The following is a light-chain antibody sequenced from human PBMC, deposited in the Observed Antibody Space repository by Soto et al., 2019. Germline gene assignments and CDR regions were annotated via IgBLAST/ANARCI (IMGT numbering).Light chain of an antibody. Sequence: QSVLTQPRSLSGYPGQSVTISCTGTSSDVGGYNSVSWYQQHPGKVPKLMIFDVSERPSGVPDRFSGSKSGNTASLTISGLQADDEADYYCCSYAGRYTVVFGGGTKVTVL. V-gene: IGLV2-11*01. J-gene: IGLJ3*02. CDR2: DVS. CDR3: CSYAGRYTVV. CDR1: SSDVGGYNS.